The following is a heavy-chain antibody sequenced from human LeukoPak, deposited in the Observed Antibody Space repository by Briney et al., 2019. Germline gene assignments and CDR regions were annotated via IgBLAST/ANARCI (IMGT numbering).Heavy chain of an antibody. Sequence: GASVKVSCKASGYTFTSYYMHWVRQAPGQGLEWMGIINPSGGSTSYAQKFQGRVTMTRDTSTSTVYMELSSLRSEDTAVYYCARGFEVGGSSWPYYFDYWGQGTLVTVSS. CDR1: GYTFTSYY. J-gene: IGHJ4*02. CDR3: ARGFEVGGSSWPYYFDY. V-gene: IGHV1-46*01. D-gene: IGHD6-13*01. CDR2: INPSGGST.